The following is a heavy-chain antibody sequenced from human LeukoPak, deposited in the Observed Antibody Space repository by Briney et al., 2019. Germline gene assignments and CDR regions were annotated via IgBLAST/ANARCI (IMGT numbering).Heavy chain of an antibody. D-gene: IGHD2-2*01. Sequence: SVKVSCKASGGTLSSYAISWVRQAPGQGLEWMGGIIPIFGTANYAQKFQGRVTITADESTSTAYMELSRLRSDDTAVYYCARGWYCSSTSCYDPWFDPWGQGTLVTVSS. V-gene: IGHV1-69*01. CDR1: GGTLSSYA. J-gene: IGHJ5*02. CDR2: IIPIFGTA. CDR3: ARGWYCSSTSCYDPWFDP.